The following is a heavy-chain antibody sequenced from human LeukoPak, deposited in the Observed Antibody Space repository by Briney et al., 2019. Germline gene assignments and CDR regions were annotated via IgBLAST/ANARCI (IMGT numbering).Heavy chain of an antibody. CDR2: ISSKGGYI. D-gene: IGHD1-26*01. J-gene: IGHJ4*02. Sequence: VGSLRLSCAGSGFSFNTYALHWVRQAPGKGLEYVSGISSKGGYIYYSNSVKGRFTISRDNSKNTAYLQIGSLRAEDMAVYYCARGRKSGTYKYYFDYWGQGTLVTVSS. V-gene: IGHV3-64*01. CDR1: GFSFNTYA. CDR3: ARGRKSGTYKYYFDY.